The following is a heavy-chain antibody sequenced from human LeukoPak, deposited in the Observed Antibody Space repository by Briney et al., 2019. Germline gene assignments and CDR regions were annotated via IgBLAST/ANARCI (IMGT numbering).Heavy chain of an antibody. V-gene: IGHV1-69*13. CDR2: IIPIFGTA. J-gene: IGHJ4*02. Sequence: GASVKVSCKASGGTFSSYAISWVRQAPGQGLEWMGGIIPIFGTANYAQKFQGRVTITADESTSTAYMELSSLRSEDTAVYYCARAGCSGGSCYVFDYWGQGTLVTVSS. D-gene: IGHD2-15*01. CDR3: ARAGCSGGSCYVFDY. CDR1: GGTFSSYA.